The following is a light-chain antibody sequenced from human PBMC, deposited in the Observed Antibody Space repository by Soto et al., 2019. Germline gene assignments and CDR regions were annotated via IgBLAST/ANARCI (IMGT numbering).Light chain of an antibody. CDR2: DAS. CDR1: QDISNY. V-gene: IGKV1-33*01. J-gene: IGKJ2*01. CDR3: QQYDKLPT. Sequence: DIQMTQSPSSLSASVGDRVTITCQASQDISNYLNWYQQKPGKAPKLLIYDASNLETGVPSRFSGSGSKTDFTVTISSQQPEDIATYYCQQYDKLPTFGQGTKLEIK.